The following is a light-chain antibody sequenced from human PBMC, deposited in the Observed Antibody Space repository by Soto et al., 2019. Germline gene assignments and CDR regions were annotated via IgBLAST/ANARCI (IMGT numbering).Light chain of an antibody. Sequence: DIQMTQSPSTLSASVGARVTITCRASQSISSWLAWYQQKPGKAPRLLIYDASYLERGVPSRFSGSGSGTEFTLTISDLQPDDVATYYCQQYNSFWTFGQGTKVEI. V-gene: IGKV1-5*01. CDR2: DAS. CDR1: QSISSW. CDR3: QQYNSFWT. J-gene: IGKJ1*01.